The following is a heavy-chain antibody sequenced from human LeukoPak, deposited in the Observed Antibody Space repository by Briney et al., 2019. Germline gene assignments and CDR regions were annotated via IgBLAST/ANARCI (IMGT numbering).Heavy chain of an antibody. CDR3: ARDRSPVDMISLVRGVMQY. CDR1: GYTFTGYY. CDR2: INPNGGGT. Sequence: ASVKVSCKPSGYTFTGYYIHWVRQAPGQGLEWMGWINPNGGGTKYAQKFQGRVTMTRDTSISTAYMELRRLTSDDTAVYYCARDRSPVDMISLVRGVMQYWGQGTLVTVSS. V-gene: IGHV1-2*02. J-gene: IGHJ4*01. D-gene: IGHD3-10*01.